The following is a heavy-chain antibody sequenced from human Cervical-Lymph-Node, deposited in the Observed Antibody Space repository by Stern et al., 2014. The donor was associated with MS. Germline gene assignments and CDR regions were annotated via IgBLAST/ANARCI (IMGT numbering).Heavy chain of an antibody. V-gene: IGHV1-69*06. D-gene: IGHD3-10*01. J-gene: IGHJ5*02. CDR1: RDTFSHYA. CDR3: ARDQGDYGSGSEDSWFDP. Sequence: VQLVQSGDEVKKPGSSVKVSCKASRDTFSHYALSWVRQAPNHGLEWMGGIIPGLGTTSYAQKFQGRITISADTSTNTLYMELSSLRSEDTAVYFCARDQGDYGSGSEDSWFDPWGQGTLVTVSS. CDR2: IIPGLGTT.